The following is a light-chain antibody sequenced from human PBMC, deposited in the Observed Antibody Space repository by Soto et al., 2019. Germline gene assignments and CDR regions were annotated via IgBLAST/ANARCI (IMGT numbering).Light chain of an antibody. CDR3: AQATQFPRT. V-gene: IGKV2-24*01. J-gene: IGKJ1*01. Sequence: DIGLPQTPLSSPVTLGQPASISCRASQSLVHSDGNTYLSWLQQRPGQPPRLLMYKSSNRFSGVPDRFIGSGARTDFTKKISRVEAEDVGVYYCAQATQFPRTFGLGTKVEIK. CDR1: QSLVHSDGNTY. CDR2: KSS.